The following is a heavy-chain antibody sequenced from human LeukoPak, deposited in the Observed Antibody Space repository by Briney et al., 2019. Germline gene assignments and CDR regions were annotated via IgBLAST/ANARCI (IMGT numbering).Heavy chain of an antibody. V-gene: IGHV6-1*01. CDR1: GDSVSSNSAA. CDR2: TYYRSKWYN. CDR3: ARSSESLTGNLLQIDY. J-gene: IGHJ4*02. D-gene: IGHD3-22*01. Sequence: SQTLSLTCAISGDSVSSNSAAWNCIRQSPSRGLECLRRTYYRSKWYNDYAVSVKGRITINPDTSKNQFSLQLNSVTPEDTAVYYCARSSESLTGNLLQIDYWGQGTLVTVSS.